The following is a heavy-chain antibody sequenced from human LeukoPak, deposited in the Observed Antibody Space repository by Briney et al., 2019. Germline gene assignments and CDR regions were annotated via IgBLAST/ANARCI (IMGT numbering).Heavy chain of an antibody. D-gene: IGHD3-10*01. CDR3: ARLYAGTRPPDY. CDR2: IFYSGST. V-gene: IGHV4-39*01. J-gene: IGHJ4*02. Sequence: SETLSLTCTVSGDSISSRTYYWGWIRQPPGKGLEWIESIFYSGSTYYNPSLKSRVTISVDTSKSQFSLKLSSVTAADTAVYYCARLYAGTRPPDYWGQGTLVTVSS. CDR1: GDSISSRTYY.